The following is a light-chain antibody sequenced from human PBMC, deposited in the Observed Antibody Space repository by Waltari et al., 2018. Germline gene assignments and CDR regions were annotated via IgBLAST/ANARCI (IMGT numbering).Light chain of an antibody. Sequence: QSALTQPASVSGSLGQSITISCTGTRSDIGSYNYVSWYQQHPAKAPRLIIYEVASRPSGVSHRFSGSKSGHTASLTISGLLAVDEATYHCSAYTSSSTYVFGSGTNVTVL. CDR3: SAYTSSSTYV. CDR1: RSDIGSYNY. J-gene: IGLJ1*01. CDR2: EVA. V-gene: IGLV2-14*03.